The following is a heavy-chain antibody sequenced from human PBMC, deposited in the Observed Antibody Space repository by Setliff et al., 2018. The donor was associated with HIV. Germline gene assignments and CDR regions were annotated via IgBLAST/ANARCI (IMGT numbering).Heavy chain of an antibody. D-gene: IGHD3-3*01. CDR2: MYYSGNT. J-gene: IGHJ4*02. V-gene: IGHV4-59*01. CDR3: ARDQSDWFY. CDR1: GVSISNYX. Sequence: SETLSLTCTVSGVSISNYXXXWIRQPPGKGLEWIGYMYYSGNTNYNPSLKSRVTISVDTSKSQFSLKLNSVTAADTAVYYCARDQSDWFYWGQGTLVTVSS.